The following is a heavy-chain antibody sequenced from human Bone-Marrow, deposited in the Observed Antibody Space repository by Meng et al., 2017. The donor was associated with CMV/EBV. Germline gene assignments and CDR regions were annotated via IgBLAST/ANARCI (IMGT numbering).Heavy chain of an antibody. D-gene: IGHD2-21*01. J-gene: IGHJ6*02. CDR3: ASIRDYGMDV. Sequence: GESLKISCAASGFTVSSNYMSWVRQAPGKGLEWVSVIYSGGSTYYADSVKGRFTISRDNSKNTLYLQMNSLRAEDTAVYYCASIRDYGMDVWGQGTTVTRLL. CDR2: IYSGGST. CDR1: GFTVSSNY. V-gene: IGHV3-53*01.